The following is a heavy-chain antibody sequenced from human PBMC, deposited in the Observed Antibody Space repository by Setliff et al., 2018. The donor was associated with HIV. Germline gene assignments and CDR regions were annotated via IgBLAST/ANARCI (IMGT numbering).Heavy chain of an antibody. D-gene: IGHD1-26*01. J-gene: IGHJ4*02. CDR2: IHYSGST. CDR3: ARLRDMEWELIGLDY. CDR1: GGSIWNYY. V-gene: IGHV4-59*01. Sequence: KPSETLSLTCTVSGGSIWNYYWSWIRQPPGKGLEWIGYIHYSGSTNYNPSLKSRVTISLDTSKNQFSLKLSSVTAADTAIYYCARLRDMEWELIGLDYWGRGTLVTVSS.